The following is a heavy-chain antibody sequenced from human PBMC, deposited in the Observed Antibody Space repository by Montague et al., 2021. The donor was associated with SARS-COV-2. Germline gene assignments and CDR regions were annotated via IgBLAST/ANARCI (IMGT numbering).Heavy chain of an antibody. J-gene: IGHJ6*02. CDR1: GASVSTGHYY. Sequence: TLSLTCTVSGASVSTGHYYWSWIRQPAGQGLEWIVRVYPSGNSNYNPSLQSSVSISVDTSKNQISLKLTSVTAADTAVYYCARARGAALYFGEVGYYGMVVWGQGTTVTVSS. CDR3: ARARGAALYFGEVGYYGMVV. D-gene: IGHD6-6*01. V-gene: IGHV4-61*02. CDR2: VYPSGNS.